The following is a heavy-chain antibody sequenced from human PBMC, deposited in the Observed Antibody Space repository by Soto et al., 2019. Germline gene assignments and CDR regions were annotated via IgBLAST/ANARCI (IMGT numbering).Heavy chain of an antibody. CDR1: VFTFSSYE. Sequence: GDSLRLSCAASVFTFSSYEMDLVRQSPGKGLEWVSYISSSGSTIYYADSVKGRFTMSRDNAKNSLYLQMNSLRAEDTPVYYCASESSSGWSYYGMEVSGQGTTVTVSS. D-gene: IGHD6-19*01. J-gene: IGHJ6*02. CDR2: ISSSGSTI. CDR3: ASESSSGWSYYGMEV. V-gene: IGHV3-48*03.